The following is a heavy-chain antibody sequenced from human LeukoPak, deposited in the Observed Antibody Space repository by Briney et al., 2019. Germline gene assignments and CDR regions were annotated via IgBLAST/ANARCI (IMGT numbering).Heavy chain of an antibody. V-gene: IGHV3-23*01. Sequence: PGGSLRLSCAASGFTFSSYAMSWVRQAPGKGLEWVSAISGSGGSTYYADSVKGRFTISRGNSKNTLYLQMNSLRAEDTAVYYCAKDGPDGITIFGVVIIVRSYFDYWGQGTLVTVSS. CDR1: GFTFSSYA. J-gene: IGHJ4*02. CDR3: AKDGPDGITIFGVVIIVRSYFDY. D-gene: IGHD3-3*01. CDR2: ISGSGGST.